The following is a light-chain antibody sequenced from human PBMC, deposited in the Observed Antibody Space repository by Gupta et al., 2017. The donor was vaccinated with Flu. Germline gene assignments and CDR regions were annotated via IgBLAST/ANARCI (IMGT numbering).Light chain of an antibody. V-gene: IGKV3-20*01. J-gene: IGKJ2*01. Sequence: EIVLTQSPGPLSLSPGERATLFCRASQSVSSSYLAWYQQKPGQAPRLLIYGASSRATGIPDRFSGSGSGTDFTLTISRLEPEDFAVYYCQQYGGSHLYTFGQGTKLEIK. CDR1: QSVSSSY. CDR2: GAS. CDR3: QQYGGSHLYT.